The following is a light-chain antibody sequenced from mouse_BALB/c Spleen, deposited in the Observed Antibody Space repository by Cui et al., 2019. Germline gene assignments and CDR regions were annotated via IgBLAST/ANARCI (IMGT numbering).Light chain of an antibody. J-gene: IGKJ4*01. V-gene: IGKV12-46*01. CDR1: ENIYSN. CDR3: QHFWGTPFT. CDR2: AAT. Sequence: DIQMTQSPASLSVSVGETVTITCRASENIYSNLAWYQQKQGKSPQLLVYAATNLADGVPSRFSGSGSGTQYSLKINSLQSEDFGGYYCQHFWGTPFTFGSGTKLEIK.